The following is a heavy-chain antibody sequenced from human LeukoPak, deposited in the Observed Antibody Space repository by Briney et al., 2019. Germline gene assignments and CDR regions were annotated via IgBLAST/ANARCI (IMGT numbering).Heavy chain of an antibody. CDR1: GFTLTSHG. CDR2: ISYDGSNK. CDR3: ARDPYYYDSSGPYGGFDY. Sequence: PGGSLRLSCVVSGFTLTSHGTHWVRQVPGKGLEWVAVISYDGSNKYYADSVKGRFTISRDNSKNTLYLQMNSLRTEDTAVYYCARDPYYYDSSGPYGGFDYWGQGTLVTVSS. D-gene: IGHD3-22*01. J-gene: IGHJ4*02. V-gene: IGHV3-30-3*01.